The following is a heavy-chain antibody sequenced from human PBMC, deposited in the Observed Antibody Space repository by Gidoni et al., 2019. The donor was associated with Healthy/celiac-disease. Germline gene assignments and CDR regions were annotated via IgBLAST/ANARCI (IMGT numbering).Heavy chain of an antibody. CDR2: ISGSGGST. D-gene: IGHD5-12*01. V-gene: IGHV3-23*01. J-gene: IGHJ4*02. CDR1: GFTFGRYA. CDR3: AKDSRGGYDSYYFDY. Sequence: EVQLLESGGGLVQPGGSLRLSRAASGFTFGRYAMSWVRQAPGKGLEWVSAISGSGGSTYYADSVKGRFTISRDNSKNTLYLQMNSLRAEDTAVYYCAKDSRGGYDSYYFDYWGQGTLVTVSS.